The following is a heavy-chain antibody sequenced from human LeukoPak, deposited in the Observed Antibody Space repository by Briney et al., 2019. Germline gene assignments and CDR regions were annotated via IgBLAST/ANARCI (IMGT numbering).Heavy chain of an antibody. Sequence: GGSLRLSCAASGFTFSSYSMNWVRQAPGKGLEWVSSISSSSSYIYYADSVKGRFTISRDNAKNSLYLQMNSLRAEDTAVCYCARIAQGITPFFDYWGQGTLVTVSS. V-gene: IGHV3-21*01. CDR2: ISSSSSYI. D-gene: IGHD1-14*01. J-gene: IGHJ4*02. CDR1: GFTFSSYS. CDR3: ARIAQGITPFFDY.